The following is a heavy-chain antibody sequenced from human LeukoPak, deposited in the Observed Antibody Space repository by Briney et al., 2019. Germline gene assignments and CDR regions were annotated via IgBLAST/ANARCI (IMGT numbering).Heavy chain of an antibody. Sequence: SETLSLTCAVYGGSFSGYYWSWIRQPPGKGLEWIGEINHSGSTNYNPSLKSRVTISVDTSKNQFSLKLSSVTAADTAVYYCARHGVVAAYFDYWGQGTLVTVSS. CDR3: ARHGVVAAYFDY. CDR1: GGSFSGYY. D-gene: IGHD2-15*01. CDR2: INHSGST. J-gene: IGHJ4*02. V-gene: IGHV4-34*01.